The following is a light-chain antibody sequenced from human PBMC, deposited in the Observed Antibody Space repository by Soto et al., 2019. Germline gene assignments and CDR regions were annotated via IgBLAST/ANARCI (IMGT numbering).Light chain of an antibody. Sequence: QSALTQPASVTGSPGQSITISCTGTSSDVGSYNLVSWYQQHPGKAPKLMIYEGSKRPSGVSNRFSGSKSGNTASLTISGLQAEDEADYYCCSYAGSSTAWVFGGGTNVTVL. CDR1: SSDVGSYNL. V-gene: IGLV2-23*01. CDR2: EGS. CDR3: CSYAGSSTAWV. J-gene: IGLJ3*02.